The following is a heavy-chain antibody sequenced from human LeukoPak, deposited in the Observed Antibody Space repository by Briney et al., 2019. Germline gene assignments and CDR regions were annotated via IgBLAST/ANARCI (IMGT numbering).Heavy chain of an antibody. D-gene: IGHD5-18*01. J-gene: IGHJ4*02. CDR1: GGSFSGYY. V-gene: IGHV4-34*01. CDR3: VRDRYSYGYVDY. Sequence: SETLSLTCAVYGGSFSGYYWSWIRQPPGKGLEWIGEINHSGSTNYNPSLKSRVTISVDTSKNQFSLKLSSVTAADTAVYYCVRDRYSYGYVDYWGQGTLVTVSS. CDR2: INHSGST.